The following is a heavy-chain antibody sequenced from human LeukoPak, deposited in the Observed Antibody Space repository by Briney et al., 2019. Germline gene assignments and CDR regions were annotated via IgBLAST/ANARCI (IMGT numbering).Heavy chain of an antibody. D-gene: IGHD2-15*01. CDR2: IYYSGST. CDR3: ARLPLLGDYFDY. CDR1: GGSISSSSYY. J-gene: IGHJ4*02. Sequence: SETLSLTCTVSGGSISSSSYYWGWIRQPPGKGPEWIGSIYYSGSTYYNPSLKSRVTISVDTSKNQYSLKLSSVTAADTAVYYCARLPLLGDYFDYWGQGTLVTVSS. V-gene: IGHV4-39*01.